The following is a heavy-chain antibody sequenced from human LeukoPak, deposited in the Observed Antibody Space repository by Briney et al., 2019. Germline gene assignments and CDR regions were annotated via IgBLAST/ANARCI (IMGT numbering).Heavy chain of an antibody. CDR2: IYYSGSA. CDR1: GGSISSSY. Sequence: SETLSLTCTVSGGSISSSYWSWIRQPPGKGLEWIGYIYYSGSANYNPSLKSRVTISVDTSKNQFSLKLSSVTAADTAVYYCARGGGYSYGSFDSSGYLIDYWGQGTLVTVSS. D-gene: IGHD5-18*01. CDR3: ARGGGYSYGSFDSSGYLIDY. J-gene: IGHJ4*02. V-gene: IGHV4-59*12.